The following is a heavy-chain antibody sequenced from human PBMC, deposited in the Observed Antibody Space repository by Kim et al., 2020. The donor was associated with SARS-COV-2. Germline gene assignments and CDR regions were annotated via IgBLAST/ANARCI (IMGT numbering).Heavy chain of an antibody. Sequence: GGSLRLSCAASGFTFSSYAMSWVRQAPGKGLEWVSAISGSGGSTYYADSVKGRFTISRDNSKNTLYLQMNSLRAEDTAVYYCAKGGHYYDSSGYLFDYGGQGTLGTVSS. V-gene: IGHV3-23*01. J-gene: IGHJ4*02. CDR3: AKGGHYYDSSGYLFDY. CDR1: GFTFSSYA. CDR2: ISGSGGST. D-gene: IGHD3-22*01.